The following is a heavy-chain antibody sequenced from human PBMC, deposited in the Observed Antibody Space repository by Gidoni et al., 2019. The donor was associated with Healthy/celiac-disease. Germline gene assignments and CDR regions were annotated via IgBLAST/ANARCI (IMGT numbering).Heavy chain of an antibody. V-gene: IGHV1-18*04. J-gene: IGHJ4*02. CDR3: ARDVMVRGVTLFDY. CDR1: GYTFTTYG. D-gene: IGHD3-10*01. Sequence: QVHLVQSGAEVKKPGASVNVSCKPSGYTFTTYGISWVRQAPGQGLEWMGWISAYNGNTNYAQKVQGRVTMTTDTSTSTAYMELRSLRSDDTAVYYCARDVMVRGVTLFDYWGQGTLVTVSS. CDR2: ISAYNGNT.